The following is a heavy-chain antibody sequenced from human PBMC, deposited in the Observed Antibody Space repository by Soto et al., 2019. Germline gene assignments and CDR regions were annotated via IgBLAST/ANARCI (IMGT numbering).Heavy chain of an antibody. CDR1: GGSFSGYY. CDR3: ARGWFGEFVSYFDY. V-gene: IGHV4-34*01. Sequence: PSETLSLTCAVYGGSFSGYYWTWIRQPPGTGLEWIGEINHSGSTNYNPSLKSRVTISVDTSKNQFSLKLTSVTAADTAVYYCARGWFGEFVSYFDYWGQGTLVTSPQ. J-gene: IGHJ4*02. CDR2: INHSGST. D-gene: IGHD3-10*01.